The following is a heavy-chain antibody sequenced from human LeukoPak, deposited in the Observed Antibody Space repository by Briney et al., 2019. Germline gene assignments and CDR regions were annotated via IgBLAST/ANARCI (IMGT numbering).Heavy chain of an antibody. CDR1: GGSISSTSHY. V-gene: IGHV4-39*07. CDR2: IYYRGSA. D-gene: IGHD2-2*02. CDR3: ARSRYCSGSSCYTSWFDP. Sequence: SETLSLTCTVSGGSISSTSHYWGWIRQPPGKGLEWIGSIYYRGSAYYNPSLKSRVTISVDTSMNQFSLKLSSVTAADTAIYYCARSRYCSGSSCYTSWFDPWGQGTLVTVSS. J-gene: IGHJ5*02.